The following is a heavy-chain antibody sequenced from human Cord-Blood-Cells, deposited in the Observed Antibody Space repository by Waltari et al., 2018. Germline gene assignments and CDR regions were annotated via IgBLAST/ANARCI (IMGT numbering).Heavy chain of an antibody. V-gene: IGHV3-73*02. J-gene: IGHJ4*02. D-gene: IGHD7-27*01. Sequence: EVQLVESGGGWVQPGGSLKLSCEASGFTFSGSAMHLVRQASGKGLEWVGRIRSKANSYATAYAASVKGRFTISRDDSKNTAYLQMNSLKTEDTAVYYCTRHGTNWGYYWGQGTLVTVSS. CDR1: GFTFSGSA. CDR2: IRSKANSYAT. CDR3: TRHGTNWGYY.